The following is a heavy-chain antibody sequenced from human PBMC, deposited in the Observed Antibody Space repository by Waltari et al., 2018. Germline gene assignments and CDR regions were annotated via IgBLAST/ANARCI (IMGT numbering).Heavy chain of an antibody. CDR1: GFTFFNYG. D-gene: IGHD6-19*01. V-gene: IGHV3-23*01. CDR2: ISDSDGGA. J-gene: IGHJ4*02. CDR3: AKRHWTGQAVAGDPFDY. Sequence: EVRLLESGGGLVQPGGSLRLSCVASGFTFFNYGLSWVRQAPGKGRGWVSTISDSDGGANYADSVQGRFTISRDNSKSTLYLQMNSLRAEDTALYYCAKRHWTGQAVAGDPFDYWGQGTLVTVSS.